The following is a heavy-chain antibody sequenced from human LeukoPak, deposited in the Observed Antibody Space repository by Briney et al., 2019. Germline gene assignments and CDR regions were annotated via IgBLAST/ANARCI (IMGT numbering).Heavy chain of an antibody. CDR3: ARDGKTQLWALMDAFDI. Sequence: GGSLRLSCAASGFTVSSNYMSWVRQAPGKGLEWVSVIYSGGSTYYADSVKGRFTISRDNSKNTLYLQMNSLRAEDTAVYYCARDGKTQLWALMDAFDIWGQGTMVTVSS. CDR2: IYSGGST. CDR1: GFTVSSNY. V-gene: IGHV3-66*01. D-gene: IGHD5-18*01. J-gene: IGHJ3*02.